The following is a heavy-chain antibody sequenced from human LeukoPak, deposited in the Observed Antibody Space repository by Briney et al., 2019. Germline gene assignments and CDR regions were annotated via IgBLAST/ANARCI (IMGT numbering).Heavy chain of an antibody. CDR1: GYTFTSYD. D-gene: IGHD3-3*01. CDR3: ARGLRFLEWLLLDYYYGMDV. J-gene: IGHJ6*02. Sequence: ASVKVSCKASGYTFTSYDINWVRQATGQGLEWMGWMNPNSGNTGYAQKFQGRVTMTRNTSISTAYMELSSLRSEDTAVYYCARGLRFLEWLLLDYYYGMDVWGQGTTVTASS. V-gene: IGHV1-8*01. CDR2: MNPNSGNT.